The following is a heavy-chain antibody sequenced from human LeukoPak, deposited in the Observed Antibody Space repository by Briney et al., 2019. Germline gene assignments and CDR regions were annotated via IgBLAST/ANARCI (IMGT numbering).Heavy chain of an antibody. V-gene: IGHV3-74*01. Sequence: PGGSLRLSCATSGFTVSSNYMSWVRQAPGKGLVRVSHVNNDGSATSYADSVKGRFTISRDSAKNTVYLHMNSLRVEDTAVYYCTSFFETNWGQGTLVTVSS. CDR2: VNNDGSAT. D-gene: IGHD2/OR15-2a*01. J-gene: IGHJ4*02. CDR3: TSFFETN. CDR1: GFTVSSNY.